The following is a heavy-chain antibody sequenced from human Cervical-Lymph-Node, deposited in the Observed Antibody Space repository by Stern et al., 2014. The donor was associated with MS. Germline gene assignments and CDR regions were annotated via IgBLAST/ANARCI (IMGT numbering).Heavy chain of an antibody. CDR1: GFTVSRDY. J-gene: IGHJ4*02. D-gene: IGHD1-1*01. CDR2: ITNVGST. CDR3: ARDTSSPERSDW. V-gene: IGHV3-53*01. Sequence: EVQLVESGGGVIQPGGSLRLSCTASGFTVSRDYMTWVRQAPGKGLEWVSLITNVGSTFYTDSVNVRFTISRADSKNTVYLHMTSLRAEDTAMYYCARDTSSPERSDWWGQGTLVTVSS.